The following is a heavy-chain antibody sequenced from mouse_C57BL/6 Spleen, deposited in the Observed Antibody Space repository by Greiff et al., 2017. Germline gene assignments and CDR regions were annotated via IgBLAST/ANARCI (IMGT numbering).Heavy chain of an antibody. V-gene: IGHV1-15*01. J-gene: IGHJ1*03. CDR3: TRGDSSYWYFDV. CDR1: GYTFTDYE. D-gene: IGHD1-1*01. CDR2: IDPETGGT. Sequence: QVQLQQSGAELVRPGASVTLSCKASGYTFTDYEMHWVKQTPVHGLEWIGAIDPETGGTAYNQKFKGKAILTADKSSSTAYMELRSLTSEDSAVDYCTRGDSSYWYFDVWGTGTTVTVSA.